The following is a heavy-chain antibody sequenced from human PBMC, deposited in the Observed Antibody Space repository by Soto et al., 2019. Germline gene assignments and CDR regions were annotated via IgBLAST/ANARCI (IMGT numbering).Heavy chain of an antibody. D-gene: IGHD3-3*01. CDR3: ARGVLRFLEWSPSDGMDV. Sequence: SQTLSLTCAISGDSVSSNSAAWNWIRQSPSRGLEWLGRTYYRSKWYNDYAVSVKSRITINPDTSKNQFSLQLNSVTPEDTAVYYCARGVLRFLEWSPSDGMDVWGHGTTVTVSS. J-gene: IGHJ6*02. CDR2: TYYRSKWYN. V-gene: IGHV6-1*01. CDR1: GDSVSSNSAA.